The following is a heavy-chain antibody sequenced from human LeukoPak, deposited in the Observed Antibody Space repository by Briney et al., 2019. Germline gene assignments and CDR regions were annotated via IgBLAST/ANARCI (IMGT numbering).Heavy chain of an antibody. CDR3: ARHGGFYFFDS. D-gene: IGHD4-23*01. CDR1: GFTVSNNY. Sequence: GGSLRLSCAASGFTVSNNYMSWVRQAPGKGLEWVSVIYSGGSTYYADSVKGRFTISRDSSKNTLYLQMNSLRAEDTAVYYCARHGGFYFFDSGGQGPLATVSS. V-gene: IGHV3-66*04. CDR2: IYSGGST. J-gene: IGHJ4*02.